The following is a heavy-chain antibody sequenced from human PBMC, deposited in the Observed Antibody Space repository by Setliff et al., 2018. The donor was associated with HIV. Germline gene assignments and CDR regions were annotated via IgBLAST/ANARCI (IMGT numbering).Heavy chain of an antibody. J-gene: IGHJ3*02. CDR3: ARRHFYYSSGQVWAFDI. D-gene: IGHD3-22*01. CDR2: IIPFFGSA. Sequence: SVKVSCKASGGTFSTSAISWMRQAPGQGLEWMGGIIPFFGSANYAQKFQVRLTITADSSSSTAYMDLGSLTSEDTDLYYCARRHFYYSSGQVWAFDIWGQGTMVTVSS. V-gene: IGHV1-69*13. CDR1: GGTFSTSA.